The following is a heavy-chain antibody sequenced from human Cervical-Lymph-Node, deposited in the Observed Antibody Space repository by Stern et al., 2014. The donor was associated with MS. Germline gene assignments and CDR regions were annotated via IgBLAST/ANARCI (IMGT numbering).Heavy chain of an antibody. CDR1: GYKFSIYW. V-gene: IGHV5-51*01. CDR3: ARQTTAWASDV. J-gene: IGHJ4*02. Sequence: VQLVESGAELIRPGESLKISCKGSGYKFSIYWIAWVRQMPGKGLEWMGIIYPGDSATSYSPSFQGQVTMSADKSTSTAYLQWSSLNASDTAMCFCARQTTAWASDVWGQGTLVTVSS. D-gene: IGHD1-14*01. CDR2: IYPGDSAT.